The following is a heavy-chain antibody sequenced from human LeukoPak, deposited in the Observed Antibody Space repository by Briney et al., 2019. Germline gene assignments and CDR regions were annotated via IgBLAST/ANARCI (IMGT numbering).Heavy chain of an antibody. J-gene: IGHJ4*02. D-gene: IGHD5-12*01. CDR2: ISWNSDTI. CDR3: ARAHGEWLRFASY. CDR1: GFTFDDYA. Sequence: GGSLRLSCAVSGFTFDDYAMHWVRQVPGKGPEWVSGISWNSDTIGYGDSVKGRFTISRDNAKNSLYLQMNSLRAEDTAVYYCARAHGEWLRFASYWGQGTLVTVSS. V-gene: IGHV3-9*01.